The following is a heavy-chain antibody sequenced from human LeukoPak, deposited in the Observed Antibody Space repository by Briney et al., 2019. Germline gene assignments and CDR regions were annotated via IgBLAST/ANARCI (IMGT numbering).Heavy chain of an antibody. J-gene: IGHJ4*02. CDR1: GGSISSYY. V-gene: IGHV4-59*01. Sequence: SETLSLTCTVSGGSISSYYWSWIRQPPGKGLEWIGYIYYSGSTNYNPSLKSRVTISVDTSKNQFSLKLSSVTAADTAVYYCARGGWDYYGSGSQFLFDYWGQGTLVTVSS. D-gene: IGHD3-10*01. CDR2: IYYSGST. CDR3: ARGGWDYYGSGSQFLFDY.